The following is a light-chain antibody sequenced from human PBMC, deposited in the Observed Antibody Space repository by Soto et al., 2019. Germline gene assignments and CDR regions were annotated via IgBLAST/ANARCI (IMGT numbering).Light chain of an antibody. CDR3: QQCENLPFT. J-gene: IGKJ4*01. CDR2: DAS. V-gene: IGKV1-33*01. Sequence: DIQMTQSPSSLSASVRDRVTITCQASQDIKNCLNWYQQKPGKAPKLLIYDASNLETGVPSRFSGIGSGTDFTLTISSLQPEDFATYYCQQCENLPFTFGGGTIVEVK. CDR1: QDIKNC.